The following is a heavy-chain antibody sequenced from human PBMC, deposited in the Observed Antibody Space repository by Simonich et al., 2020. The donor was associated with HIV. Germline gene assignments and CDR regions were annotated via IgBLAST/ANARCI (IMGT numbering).Heavy chain of an antibody. CDR3: ARRDRELILYFDY. D-gene: IGHD3-3*01. CDR1: GGSFSGYY. CDR2: INHSGIT. V-gene: IGHV4-34*01. Sequence: QVQLQQWGAGLLKPSKTLSLTCAVYGGSFSGYYWSWIRQPPGKRLEWIGEINHSGITNYKSSLNSRATISVDKSKNQFSLKLSSVTAADTAIYYCARRDRELILYFDYWGQGNLVTVSS. J-gene: IGHJ4*02.